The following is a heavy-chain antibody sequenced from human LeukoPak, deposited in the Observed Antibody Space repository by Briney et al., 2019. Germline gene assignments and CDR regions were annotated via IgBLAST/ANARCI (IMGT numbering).Heavy chain of an antibody. CDR3: ARVTYDYGDYDAYYFDY. Sequence: TSETLSLTCAVYGGSFSGYYWSWIRQPPGKGLEWIGEINHSGSTNYNPSLKSRVTISVDTSKNQFSLKLSSVTAADTAVYYCARVTYDYGDYDAYYFDYWGQGTLVTVSS. CDR2: INHSGST. D-gene: IGHD4-17*01. CDR1: GGSFSGYY. V-gene: IGHV4-34*01. J-gene: IGHJ4*02.